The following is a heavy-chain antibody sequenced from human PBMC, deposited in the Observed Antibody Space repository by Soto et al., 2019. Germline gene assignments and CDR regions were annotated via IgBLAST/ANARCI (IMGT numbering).Heavy chain of an antibody. J-gene: IGHJ4*02. V-gene: IGHV4-59*01. D-gene: IGHD6-19*01. CDR1: GGSISSDS. CDR2: SYYNGVT. CDR3: ARRSRSSSGWYFLDY. Sequence: SETLSLTCTVSGGSISSDSWSWIRQSPGKALEWIGYSYYNGVTKCNPSLKSRVTISVDTSQNQFSLKLTSVTATDTAVYYCARRSRSSSGWYFLDYWGQGTLVTVSS.